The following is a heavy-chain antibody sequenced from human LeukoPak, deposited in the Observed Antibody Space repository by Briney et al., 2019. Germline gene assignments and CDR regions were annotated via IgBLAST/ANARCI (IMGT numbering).Heavy chain of an antibody. CDR3: ARDLIDRGSLDY. CDR2: ISSSSSYI. D-gene: IGHD3-16*02. Sequence: GGSLRLSCAASGFTFSSYSMNWVRQAPGKGLEWVSSISSSSSYIYYADSVKGRFTISRDNAKNSLYLQVNSLRAEDTAVYYCARDLIDRGSLDYWGQGTLVTVAS. CDR1: GFTFSSYS. J-gene: IGHJ4*02. V-gene: IGHV3-21*01.